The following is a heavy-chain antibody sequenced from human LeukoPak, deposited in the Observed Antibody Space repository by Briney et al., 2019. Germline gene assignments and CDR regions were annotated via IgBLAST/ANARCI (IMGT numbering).Heavy chain of an antibody. CDR1: GYTFTSYG. V-gene: IGHV1-18*01. J-gene: IGHJ4*02. D-gene: IGHD3-3*01. CDR3: ARAMDFWSGSPPEWADY. CDR2: ISAYNGNT. Sequence: GASVKVSCKASGYTFTSYGISWVRQAPGQGLEWMGWISAYNGNTNYAQKLQGRVTMTTDTSTSTAYMELRSLRSDDTAVYYCARAMDFWSGSPPEWADYWGQGTLVTVSS.